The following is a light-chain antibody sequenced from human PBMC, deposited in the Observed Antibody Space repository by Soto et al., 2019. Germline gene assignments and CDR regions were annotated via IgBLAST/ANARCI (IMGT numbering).Light chain of an antibody. Sequence: VAMNQSPLSLPVTLGQPASITCRSNXRIVHSDGIAYFSWFQQRPGRSPRRLIYKVSNRDSGVPARFSGSGSGTDFALKISRVEAEDVGVYYCMQGTHWPITFGQGSRLEIK. CDR1: XRIVHSDGIAY. CDR2: KVS. V-gene: IGKV2-30*02. CDR3: MQGTHWPIT. J-gene: IGKJ5*01.